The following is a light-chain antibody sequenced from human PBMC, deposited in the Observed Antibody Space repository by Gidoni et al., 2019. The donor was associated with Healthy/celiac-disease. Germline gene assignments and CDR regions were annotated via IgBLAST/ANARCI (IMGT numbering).Light chain of an antibody. Sequence: IVMTQSPATLSVSPGARAPLSGRASQRVSSNLAWYQQNPGQAPRHLIYGASTRATGIPARFSGSGAGTEFTRTISSLQSEDFAGYYCQQYNNWLPRTFGGGTKVEIK. CDR1: QRVSSN. J-gene: IGKJ4*01. V-gene: IGKV3-15*01. CDR2: GAS. CDR3: QQYNNWLPRT.